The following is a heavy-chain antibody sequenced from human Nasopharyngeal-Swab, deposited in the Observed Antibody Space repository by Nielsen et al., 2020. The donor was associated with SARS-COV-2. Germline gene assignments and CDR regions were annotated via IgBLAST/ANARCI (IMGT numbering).Heavy chain of an antibody. V-gene: IGHV3-73*01. D-gene: IGHD4-23*01. CDR2: IRSKANSYAT. Sequence: GGSLRLSCAASGFTFSGSAMPWVRQASGKGLEWVGRIRSKANSYATAYAASVKGGFTISRDDSKNTAYLQMNSLKTEDTAVYYCTRPLGATVVTALTGYYYDMDVWGKGTTVTVSS. CDR1: GFTFSGSA. CDR3: TRPLGATVVTALTGYYYDMDV. J-gene: IGHJ6*03.